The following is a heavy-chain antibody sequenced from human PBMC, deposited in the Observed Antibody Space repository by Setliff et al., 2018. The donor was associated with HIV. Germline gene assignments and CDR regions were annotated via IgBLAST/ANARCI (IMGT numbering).Heavy chain of an antibody. V-gene: IGHV4-4*07. Sequence: KPSETLSLTCTVSGDSSSSYYCNWIRQPAGKGLEWIGHMYISGSTNYNPSLKSRVTMSLDTSKNQFSLKLSPVTAADTAIYYCARGSRSHGGMFGYWGQGTLVTVSS. CDR3: ARGSRSHGGMFGY. J-gene: IGHJ4*02. CDR1: GDSSSSYY. D-gene: IGHD6-13*01. CDR2: MYISGST.